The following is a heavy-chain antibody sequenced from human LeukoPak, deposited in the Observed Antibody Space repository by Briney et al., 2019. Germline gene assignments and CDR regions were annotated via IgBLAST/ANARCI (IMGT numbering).Heavy chain of an antibody. CDR3: AREFAHVDTAMVSDY. V-gene: IGHV1-46*01. J-gene: IGHJ4*02. D-gene: IGHD5-18*01. Sequence: GASVKVSCKASGYTFTSYYIHWVRQAPGQGLEWMGIINPSGGSTSYAQKFQGRVTMTRDTSTSTVYMELSSLRSEDTAVYYCAREFAHVDTAMVSDYWGQGTLVTVSS. CDR2: INPSGGST. CDR1: GYTFTSYY.